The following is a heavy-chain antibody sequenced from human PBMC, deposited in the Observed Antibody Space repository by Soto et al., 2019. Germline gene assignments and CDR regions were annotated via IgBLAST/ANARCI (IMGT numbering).Heavy chain of an antibody. CDR3: TTVTTVDYYFDY. J-gene: IGHJ4*02. V-gene: IGHV3-72*01. D-gene: IGHD4-17*01. CDR2: IRKKSNSYTT. Sequence: SLRLPCAASGLTFSDRYMDWVRQAPGKGLEWVGRIRKKSNSYTTEYAASVKGRFIISRDDSTNSLYLQMSSLKTEDTAVYYCTTVTTVDYYFDYWGQGTLVTVSS. CDR1: GLTFSDRY.